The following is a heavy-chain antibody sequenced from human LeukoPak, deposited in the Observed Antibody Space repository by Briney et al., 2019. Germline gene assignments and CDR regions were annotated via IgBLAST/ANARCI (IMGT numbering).Heavy chain of an antibody. V-gene: IGHV1-18*01. J-gene: IGHJ6*03. Sequence: GASVKVSCKASGYTFTSYGISWVRQAPGQGLEWMGWISAYNGNTNYAQKLQGRVTMTTDTSTSTAYMELRSLRSDDTAVYYCARVMGFGEYYYMGVWGKGTTVTISS. CDR3: ARVMGFGEYYYMGV. CDR2: ISAYNGNT. CDR1: GYTFTSYG. D-gene: IGHD3-10*01.